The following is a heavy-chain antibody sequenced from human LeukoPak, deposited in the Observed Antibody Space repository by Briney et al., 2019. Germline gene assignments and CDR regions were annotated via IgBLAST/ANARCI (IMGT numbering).Heavy chain of an antibody. CDR2: ISYDGSNK. D-gene: IGHD3-10*01. J-gene: IGHJ4*02. Sequence: GGSLRLSCAASGFTFSSYGMHWVRQAPGKGLEWVAVISYDGSNKYYADSVKGRSTISRDNSKNTLYLQMNSLRAEDTAVYYCAKRGTMVRGMLLTDFDYWGQGTLVTVSS. CDR3: AKRGTMVRGMLLTDFDY. V-gene: IGHV3-30*18. CDR1: GFTFSSYG.